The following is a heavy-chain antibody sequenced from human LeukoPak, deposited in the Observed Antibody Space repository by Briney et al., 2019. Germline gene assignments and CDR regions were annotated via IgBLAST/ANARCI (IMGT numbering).Heavy chain of an antibody. CDR3: ARDLGPRN. D-gene: IGHD7-27*01. Sequence: GGSLRLSCAASGFTFSSSWMHWVRHAPGKGLVWVSHINSDRSSTAYADSVKGRFTISRDNAKKTLYLQMNSPSAEDTAVYYCARDLGPRNWGQGTLVTVSS. CDR2: INSDRSST. V-gene: IGHV3-74*01. J-gene: IGHJ4*02. CDR1: GFTFSSSW.